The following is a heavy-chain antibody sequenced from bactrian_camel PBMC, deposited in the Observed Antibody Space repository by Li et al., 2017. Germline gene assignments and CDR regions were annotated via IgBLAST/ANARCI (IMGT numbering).Heavy chain of an antibody. CDR3: ASANYGDSAMNY. CDR1: GMKISNKC. D-gene: IGHD5*01. V-gene: IGHV3S1*01. CDR2: INTSGGST. J-gene: IGHJ4*01. Sequence: VESGGGLVQPGGSLKLSCAASGMKISNKCMSWFRQAPGKGLEWVSGINTSGGSTGYLDSVKGRFTIFRDNSKNTAYLQLNSLKTEDMAMYYCASANYGDSAMNYWGQGTQVTVS.